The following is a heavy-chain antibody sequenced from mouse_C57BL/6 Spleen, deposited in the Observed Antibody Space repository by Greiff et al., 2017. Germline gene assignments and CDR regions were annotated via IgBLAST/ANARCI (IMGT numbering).Heavy chain of an antibody. D-gene: IGHD2-5*01. V-gene: IGHV1-53*01. CDR1: GYTFTSYW. J-gene: IGHJ2*01. CDR2: INPSNGGT. Sequence: QVHVKQPGTELVKPGASVKLSCKASGYTFTSYWMPWVKQRPGQGLEWIGNINPSNGGTNYNEKFKSKATLTVDKSSSTAYMQLSSLTSEDSAVYYCANSNYAYYFDYWGQGTTLTVSS. CDR3: ANSNYAYYFDY.